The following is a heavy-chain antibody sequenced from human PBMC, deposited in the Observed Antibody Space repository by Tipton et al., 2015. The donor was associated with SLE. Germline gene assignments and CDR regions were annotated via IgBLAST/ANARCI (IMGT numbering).Heavy chain of an antibody. V-gene: IGHV4-34*01. CDR3: ARPGSPFGSGYPFDY. Sequence: TLSLTCAFSFFPFIAYYWSWIRQPPGKGLEWIGEINHSGSTNYNPSLKSRVTISVDTSKNQFSLKLSSVTAADTALYYCARPGSPFGSGYPFDYWGQGTLVTVSS. J-gene: IGHJ4*02. D-gene: IGHD3-3*01. CDR2: INHSGST. CDR1: FFPFIAYY.